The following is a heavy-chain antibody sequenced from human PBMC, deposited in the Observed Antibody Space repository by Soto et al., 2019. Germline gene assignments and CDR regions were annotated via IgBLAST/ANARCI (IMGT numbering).Heavy chain of an antibody. V-gene: IGHV1-3*01. Sequence: ASVKVSCKASGYTFTSYAMHWVRQAPGQRLEWMGWINAGNGNTKYSQKFQGRVTITRDTSASTAYMELSSLRSDDTAVYYCASWGDPMTYYYYGMDVWGQGTTVTVSS. D-gene: IGHD3-16*01. CDR3: ASWGDPMTYYYYGMDV. J-gene: IGHJ6*02. CDR1: GYTFTSYA. CDR2: INAGNGNT.